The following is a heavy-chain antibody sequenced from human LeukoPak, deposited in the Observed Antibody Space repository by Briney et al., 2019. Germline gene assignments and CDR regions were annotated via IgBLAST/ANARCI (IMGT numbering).Heavy chain of an antibody. D-gene: IGHD4-23*01. CDR3: ARDLNYGGNSGFDY. V-gene: IGHV4-34*09. Sequence: SETLSLTCAVYGGSFSGYYWSWIRQPPGKGLEWIGHIYYSGSTYYNPSLKSRVTISADTSKNQFSLNLSSVTAADTAVYYCARDLNYGGNSGFDYWGQGTLVTVSS. J-gene: IGHJ4*02. CDR1: GGSFSGYY. CDR2: IYYSGST.